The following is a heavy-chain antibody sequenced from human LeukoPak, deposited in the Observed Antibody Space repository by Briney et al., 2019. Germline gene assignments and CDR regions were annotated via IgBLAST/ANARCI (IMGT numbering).Heavy chain of an antibody. D-gene: IGHD3-22*01. CDR3: ARRRDSGYYYFDY. CDR2: IYYSGSS. CDR1: GDSITSGSYF. Sequence: SETLSLTCTVSGDSITSGSYFWGWVRQPPGKGLDWIGSIYYSGSSYYNPSLKSLVTISVDTSKNQFSLKLTSVTAADTAVYYCARRRDSGYYYFDYWGQGTLVTVSS. J-gene: IGHJ4*02. V-gene: IGHV4-39*01.